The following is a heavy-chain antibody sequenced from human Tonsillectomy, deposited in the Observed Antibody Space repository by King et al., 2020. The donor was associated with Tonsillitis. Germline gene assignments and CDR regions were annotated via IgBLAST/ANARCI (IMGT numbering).Heavy chain of an antibody. Sequence: VQLVESGGGLVQPGGSLRLSCASSGFTFKSYAMSWVRHAPGKGLEWVSNISGSDGSSYYADSVKVRFTISRDNSKNTLYLQMNSLRVEDTAVYYCVKGYDFGSGYYAFGIWGQGTMVTVSS. CDR1: GFTFKSYA. CDR3: VKGYDFGSGYYAFGI. CDR2: ISGSDGSS. D-gene: IGHD3-3*01. J-gene: IGHJ3*02. V-gene: IGHV3-23*04.